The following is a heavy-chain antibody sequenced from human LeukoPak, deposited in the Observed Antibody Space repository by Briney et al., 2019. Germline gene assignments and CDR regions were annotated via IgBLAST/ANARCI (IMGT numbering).Heavy chain of an antibody. Sequence: GGSLRLSCAASGFTFSSYGMHWVRQAPGKGLEWVAFIRYDGSNKYYADSVKGRFTISRDNSKNTLYLQMNSLRAEDTAVYYCAKDRASRTARPDYWGQGTLVTVSS. J-gene: IGHJ4*02. CDR3: AKDRASRTARPDY. D-gene: IGHD6-6*01. V-gene: IGHV3-30*02. CDR2: IRYDGSNK. CDR1: GFTFSSYG.